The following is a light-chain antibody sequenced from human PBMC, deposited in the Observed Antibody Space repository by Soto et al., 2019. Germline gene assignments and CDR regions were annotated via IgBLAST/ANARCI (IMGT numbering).Light chain of an antibody. CDR3: CAYAGGYPFDYV. CDR1: SSDVGGYNY. J-gene: IGLJ1*01. CDR2: NGS. Sequence: QSALTQPRSVSGSPGQSVTISCTGTSSDVGGYNYVSWYQQHPGKPTRLMIYNGSKRPSVVPDRFSCSKSANTAALTNSGRQAEDEADYYCCAYAGGYPFDYVFGTGTKLTVL. V-gene: IGLV2-11*01.